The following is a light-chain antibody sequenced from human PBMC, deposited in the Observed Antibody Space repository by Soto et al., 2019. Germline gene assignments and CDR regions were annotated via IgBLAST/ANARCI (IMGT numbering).Light chain of an antibody. CDR3: QQYGDRPRT. Sequence: EVVLTQSPATLSVSPGDRATLSCRASQYIGSAGAWYHQRSGQAPRLLIFDASIRVPTTPARFSGSVSGTEFTLTISSLESEDFAVYFCQQYGDRPRTFGQGTKVEIK. CDR2: DAS. J-gene: IGKJ1*01. CDR1: QYIGSA. V-gene: IGKV3-15*01.